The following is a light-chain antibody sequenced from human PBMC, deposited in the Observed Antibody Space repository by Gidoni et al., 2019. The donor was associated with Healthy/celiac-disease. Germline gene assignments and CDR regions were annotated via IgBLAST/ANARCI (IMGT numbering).Light chain of an antibody. CDR2: GAS. V-gene: IGKV3-20*01. CDR3: QQYGSART. CDR1: QSVSSSY. J-gene: IGKJ1*01. Sequence: EIVLTQSPGTLSLSPGERATLSCSASQSVSSSYLAWYQQKPGQAPRLLIYGASSRATGIPDRFSGSGSGTDFTLTISRLEPEDFAVYYCQQYGSARTFXQXTKVXIK.